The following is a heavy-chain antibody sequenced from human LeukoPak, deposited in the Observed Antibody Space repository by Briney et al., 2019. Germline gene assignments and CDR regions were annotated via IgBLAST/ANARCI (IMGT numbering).Heavy chain of an antibody. CDR2: IYSGGST. CDR3: ARGGDIVGATRSAFDI. CDR1: GFTVSSNY. D-gene: IGHD1-26*01. V-gene: IGHV3-53*01. Sequence: PGGSLRLSCAASGFTVSSNYMSWVRQAPGKGLEWVSVIYSGGSTYYADSVKGRLTISRDSSKNTLYLQMNSLRAEDTAVYYCARGGDIVGATRSAFDIWGQGTMVTVSS. J-gene: IGHJ3*02.